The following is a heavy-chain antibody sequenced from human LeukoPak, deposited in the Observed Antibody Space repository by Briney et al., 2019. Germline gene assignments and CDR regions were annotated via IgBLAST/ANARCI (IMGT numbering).Heavy chain of an antibody. CDR2: IYPSGGRT. D-gene: IGHD6-6*01. V-gene: IGHV1-46*01. Sequence: ASVKVSCKASGYTFTGYYMHWVRQAPGQGLEWMGIIYPSGGRTNYAQKFQGRVTMTRDMSTSTVYMELSSLRSEDTAVYYCGSRTRPDVGAFDIWGQGTMVTVSS. CDR3: GSRTRPDVGAFDI. CDR1: GYTFTGYY. J-gene: IGHJ3*02.